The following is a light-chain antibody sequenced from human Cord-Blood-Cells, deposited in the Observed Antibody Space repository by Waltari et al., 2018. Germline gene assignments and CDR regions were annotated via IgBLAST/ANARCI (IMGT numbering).Light chain of an antibody. Sequence: QSALTQPASVSGSPGQSSTISCTGTSSDVGGYKYVSWYQQHTGKAPKLMIYEVSNRSAGVSNRFSGSKSGNTAYLTISGLQAEDGADYYCSSYTSSSTYVFGTGTMVTVL. CDR3: SSYTSSSTYV. V-gene: IGLV2-14*01. J-gene: IGLJ1*01. CDR2: EVS. CDR1: SSDVGGYKY.